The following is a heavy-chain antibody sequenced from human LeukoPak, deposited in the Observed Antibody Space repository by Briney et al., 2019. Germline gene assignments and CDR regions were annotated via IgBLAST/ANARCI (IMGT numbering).Heavy chain of an antibody. V-gene: IGHV3-23*01. J-gene: IGHJ4*02. D-gene: IGHD1-26*01. Sequence: GGSLRLSCAASGFTFSSYGMHWVRQAPGKGLEWVSAISGSGGSTYYADSVKGRFTISRDNSKNTLYLQMNSLRAEDTAVYYCAKGLSYPYYFDYWGQGTLVTVSS. CDR1: GFTFSSYG. CDR2: ISGSGGST. CDR3: AKGLSYPYYFDY.